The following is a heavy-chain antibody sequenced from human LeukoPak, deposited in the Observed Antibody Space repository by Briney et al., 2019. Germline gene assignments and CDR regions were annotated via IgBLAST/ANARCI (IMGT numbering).Heavy chain of an antibody. J-gene: IGHJ4*02. CDR3: ARDREWFGESSFDY. D-gene: IGHD3-10*01. V-gene: IGHV1-18*01. Sequence: ASVKVSCKASGYTFTSYGMSWVRQAPGQGLEWMGWISAYNGNTNYAQKLQGRVTMTTDTSTSTAYMELRSLRSDDTAVYYCARDREWFGESSFDYWGQGTLVTVSS. CDR1: GYTFTSYG. CDR2: ISAYNGNT.